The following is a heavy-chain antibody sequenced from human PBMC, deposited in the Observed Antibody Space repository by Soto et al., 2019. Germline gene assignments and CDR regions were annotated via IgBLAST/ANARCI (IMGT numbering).Heavy chain of an antibody. CDR1: GFTFITYS. V-gene: IGHV3-48*01. CDR3: ARGESYSSTWYGWYFDL. Sequence: VQLVESGGGLVQPGGSLRLSCAASGFTFITYSMNWVRQAPGKGLEWVSYISSSPSTTFYEDSVKGRFIISRDNAKNSLYLQMNSLRADDTAVYFCARGESYSSTWYGWYFDLWGRGTLVTVSS. D-gene: IGHD6-13*01. CDR2: ISSSPSTT. J-gene: IGHJ2*01.